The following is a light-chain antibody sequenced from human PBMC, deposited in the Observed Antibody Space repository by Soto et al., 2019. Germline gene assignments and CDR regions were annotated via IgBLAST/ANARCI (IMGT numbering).Light chain of an antibody. V-gene: IGKV1-8*01. CDR2: AAS. CDR1: QGISSY. Sequence: AIRMTQSPSSLPASTGDRVTITCRASQGISSYLAWYQQKPGKAPKLLIYAASTLQSGVPSRFSGSGSGTDFTLTISCLQSEDFATYYCQQYYSYPYVAFGQGTKVDIK. CDR3: QQYYSYPYVA. J-gene: IGKJ1*01.